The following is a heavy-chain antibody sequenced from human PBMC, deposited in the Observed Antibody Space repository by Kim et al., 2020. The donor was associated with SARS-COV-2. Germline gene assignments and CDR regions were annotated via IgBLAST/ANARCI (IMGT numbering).Heavy chain of an antibody. D-gene: IGHD4-17*01. V-gene: IGHV3-48*03. CDR3: ARDPYGESPRPYYYYYGMDV. Sequence: RFTISRDNAKNSLYLQMNSLRAEDTAVYYCARDPYGESPRPYYYYYGMDVWGQGTTVTVSS. J-gene: IGHJ6*02.